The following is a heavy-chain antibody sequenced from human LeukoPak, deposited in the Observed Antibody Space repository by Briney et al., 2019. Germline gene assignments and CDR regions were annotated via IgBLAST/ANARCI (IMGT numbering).Heavy chain of an antibody. D-gene: IGHD5-12*01. CDR1: GYTFTSYG. CDR3: ARDVVATILGEKTFDY. J-gene: IGHJ4*02. CDR2: ISAYNGNT. V-gene: IGHV1-18*01. Sequence: ASVKVSCKASGYTFTSYGISWVRQAPGQGLEWMGWISAYNGNTNYAQKLQGRVTMTTDTSTSTAYVELRSLRSDDTAVYYCARDVVATILGEKTFDYWGQGTLVTVSS.